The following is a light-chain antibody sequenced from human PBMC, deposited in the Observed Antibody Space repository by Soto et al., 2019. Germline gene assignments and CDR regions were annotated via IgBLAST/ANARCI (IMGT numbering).Light chain of an antibody. V-gene: IGLV1-51*01. CDR3: GTWDSSLSAVV. J-gene: IGLJ2*01. Sequence: QSVLTQPPSVSGAPGQRVIISCTGSSSNIGAGYAVQWYQQLPGTAPKLLIYDNDKRPSGIPDRFSGSRSGTSATLGITGLQTGDEADYYCGTWDSSLSAVVFGGGTKLTVL. CDR1: SSNIGAGY. CDR2: DND.